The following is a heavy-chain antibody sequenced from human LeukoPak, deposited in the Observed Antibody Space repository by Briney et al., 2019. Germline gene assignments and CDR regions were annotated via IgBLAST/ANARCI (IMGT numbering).Heavy chain of an antibody. J-gene: IGHJ4*02. CDR3: AKANWDDEYIFDY. CDR1: GFSLRSSE. Sequence: PGGSLRLSCAASGFSLRSSEMNWVRQAPGKGPEWVAHINSADNVEYYTDSVRGRFTISRDNSKNTLYLQMNSLRAEDTAVYYCAKANWDDEYIFDYWGQGTLVTVSS. D-gene: IGHD1-1*01. V-gene: IGHV3-23*01. CDR2: INSADNVE.